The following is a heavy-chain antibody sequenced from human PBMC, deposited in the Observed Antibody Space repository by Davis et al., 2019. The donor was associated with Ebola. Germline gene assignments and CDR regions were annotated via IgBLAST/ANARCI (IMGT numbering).Heavy chain of an antibody. V-gene: IGHV1-18*01. D-gene: IGHD1-1*01. Sequence: ASVKVSCKASGYTFTSYALNWVRQAPGQGLEWMGWINPHNGNTNYAQNVQGRVTMTTDTSTSTAYMEVGSLRSDDTAVYYCARAQFPTTSDHWGQGTLVTVSS. CDR2: INPHNGNT. J-gene: IGHJ4*02. CDR3: ARAQFPTTSDH. CDR1: GYTFTSYA.